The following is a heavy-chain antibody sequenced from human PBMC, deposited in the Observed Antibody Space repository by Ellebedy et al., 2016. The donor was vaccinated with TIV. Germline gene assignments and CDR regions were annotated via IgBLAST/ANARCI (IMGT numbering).Heavy chain of an antibody. CDR2: IYYSGST. Sequence: SETLSLTXTVSGGSISSYYWSWIRQPPGKGLEWIGYIYYSGSTNYNPSLKSRVTISVDTSKNQFSLKLSSVTAADTAVYYCARETNPTLVPMATFDIWGQGTMVTVSS. CDR3: ARETNPTLVPMATFDI. CDR1: GGSISSYY. D-gene: IGHD5-24*01. V-gene: IGHV4-59*01. J-gene: IGHJ3*02.